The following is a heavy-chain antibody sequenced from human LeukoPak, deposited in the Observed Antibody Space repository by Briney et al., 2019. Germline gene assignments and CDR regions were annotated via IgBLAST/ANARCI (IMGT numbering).Heavy chain of an antibody. V-gene: IGHV4-39*07. J-gene: IGHJ4*02. CDR1: GGSISSSSYY. Sequence: SETLSLTCTVSGGSISSSSYYWGWIRQPPGKGLEWIGSIYYSGNTYYNPSLKSRVTISVDTSKNQFSLKLSSVTAADTAVYYCAIDGSGSYGFDYWGQGTLVTVSS. D-gene: IGHD3-10*01. CDR2: IYYSGNT. CDR3: AIDGSGSYGFDY.